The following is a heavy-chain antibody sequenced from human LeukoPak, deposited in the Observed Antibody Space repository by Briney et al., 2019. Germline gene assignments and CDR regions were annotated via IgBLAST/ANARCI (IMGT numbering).Heavy chain of an antibody. J-gene: IGHJ3*02. V-gene: IGHV1-69*05. CDR1: GGTFSSYA. CDR3: AGRRDGYNFDAFDI. CDR2: IIPIFGTA. D-gene: IGHD5-24*01. Sequence: SVKVSCKASGGTFSSYAISWVRQAPGQGLEWMGGIIPIFGTANYAQKFQGRVTITTDESTSTAYMELSSLRSEDTAVYYCAGRRDGYNFDAFDIWGQGTMVTVSS.